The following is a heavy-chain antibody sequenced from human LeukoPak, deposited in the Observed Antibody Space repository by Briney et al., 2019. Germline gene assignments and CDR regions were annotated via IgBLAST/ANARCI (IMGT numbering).Heavy chain of an antibody. CDR1: GFTFSNYG. CDR2: IIVGSGRT. CDR3: AAELYSGTYGRCCSFAF. J-gene: IGHJ4*02. V-gene: IGHV1-58*01. D-gene: IGHD1-26*01. Sequence: ASASVSHQPPGFTFSNYGVQMVRHARAQRQKWIGWIIVGSGRTHYAQNLQERVTITRDMSTNTAYMELSSLRSDDTAVYYCAAELYSGTYGRCCSFAFWGQGTQVTVSS.